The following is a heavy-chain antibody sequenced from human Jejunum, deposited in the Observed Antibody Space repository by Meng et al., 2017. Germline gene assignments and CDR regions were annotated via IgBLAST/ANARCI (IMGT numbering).Heavy chain of an antibody. Sequence: VRLQEPGPGLVRPSENLSLTCTVSGDSVRSDNYYWSWIRQPPGQGLEWIGYVYYSGHTDYNPSLKRRVTISIDKSTNQFSLRLSSVTAADTAVYYCARVILYSGSYYFDFWGQGTLVTVSS. V-gene: IGHV4-61*01. CDR1: GDSVRSDNYY. CDR2: VYYSGHT. CDR3: ARVILYSGSYYFDF. D-gene: IGHD1-26*01. J-gene: IGHJ4*02.